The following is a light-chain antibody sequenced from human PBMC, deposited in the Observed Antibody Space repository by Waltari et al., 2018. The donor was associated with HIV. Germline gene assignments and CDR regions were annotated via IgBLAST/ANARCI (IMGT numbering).Light chain of an antibody. CDR3: HQSKSLPGT. Sequence: EIVLTQSPDFQSVTPKESVTITCRTSQSIGDNLHWSQQKPGQSPQLLIKYASQSFSGVPSRFIGSGSGTVFTLTINGLEAEDAATYYCHQSKSLPGTFGQGTKVEIK. V-gene: IGKV6-21*01. CDR2: YAS. CDR1: QSIGDN. J-gene: IGKJ1*01.